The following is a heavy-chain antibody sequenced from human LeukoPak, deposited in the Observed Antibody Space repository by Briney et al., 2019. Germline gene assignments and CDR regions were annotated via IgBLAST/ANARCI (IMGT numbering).Heavy chain of an antibody. Sequence: GGSLRLSCAVSGFTFSDYSMNWVRQAPGKGLEWVSSITSSSTYIYYADSVKGRFTISRDNDESSLFLQMRSLRAEDTAVYYCSRGRETSSWRYYYMDVWGKGTTVTVSS. D-gene: IGHD6-13*01. CDR2: ITSSSTYI. CDR1: GFTFSDYS. J-gene: IGHJ6*03. CDR3: SRGRETSSWRYYYMDV. V-gene: IGHV3-21*01.